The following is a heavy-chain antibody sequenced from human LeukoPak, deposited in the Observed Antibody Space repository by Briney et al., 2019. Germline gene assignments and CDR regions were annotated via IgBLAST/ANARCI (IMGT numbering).Heavy chain of an antibody. CDR1: GGSISSGSFY. CDR3: AREGYNWNSNFDY. V-gene: IGHV4-61*02. D-gene: IGHD1-7*01. Sequence: SQTLSLTCTVSGGSISSGSFYWSWIRQPAWKGLEWIVRIYTSGSTNYNPSIKSLVTISVDTSKKQFSLKLSSVTAADTAVYYCAREGYNWNSNFDYWGQGTLVTVSS. J-gene: IGHJ4*02. CDR2: IYTSGST.